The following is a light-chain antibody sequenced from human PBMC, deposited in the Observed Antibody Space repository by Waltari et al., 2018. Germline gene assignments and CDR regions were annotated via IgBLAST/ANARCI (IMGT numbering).Light chain of an antibody. CDR3: MQGTHWPRT. CDR2: NVS. CDR1: QSLVHSDGNTY. V-gene: IGKV2-30*02. J-gene: IGKJ2*01. Sequence: DVVMTQSPLSLPVIFGQPASIPCRSSQSLVHSDGNTYLHWFQQRPGQSQRRLIYNVSNRDAGVPDRYSGSVSGTDFTLKISSVEALDVEVYYCMQGTHWPRTFGQGTKLEIK.